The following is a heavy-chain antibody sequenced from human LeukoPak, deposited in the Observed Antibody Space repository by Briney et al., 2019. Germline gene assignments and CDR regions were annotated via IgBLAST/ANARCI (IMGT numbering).Heavy chain of an antibody. V-gene: IGHV1-2*02. CDR2: INPNSGGT. Sequence: ASVKVSCKASGYTFTGYYMHWVRQAPGQGLEWMGWINPNSGGTNYAQKFQGRVTMTRDTSISTVYMELSSLRSEDTAVYYCARDQQQQLVRGPHFDYWGQGTLVTVSS. J-gene: IGHJ4*02. CDR3: ARDQQQQLVRGPHFDY. CDR1: GYTFTGYY. D-gene: IGHD6-13*01.